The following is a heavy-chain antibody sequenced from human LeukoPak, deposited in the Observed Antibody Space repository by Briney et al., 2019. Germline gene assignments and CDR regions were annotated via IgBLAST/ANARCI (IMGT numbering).Heavy chain of an antibody. Sequence: GGSLRLSCAASGFTFSSYAMSRVRQAPGKGLEWVSGISGSGDNTYYADSVKGRFTISRDNPKNTLYVQVNSLGTEDTAAYYCAKGSYYDSSGSFYFDYWGQGTLVTVSS. CDR2: ISGSGDNT. CDR1: GFTFSSYA. CDR3: AKGSYYDSSGSFYFDY. V-gene: IGHV3-23*01. D-gene: IGHD3-22*01. J-gene: IGHJ4*02.